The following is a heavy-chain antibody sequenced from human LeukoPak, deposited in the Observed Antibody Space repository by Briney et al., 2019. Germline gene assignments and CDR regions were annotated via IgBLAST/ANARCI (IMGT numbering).Heavy chain of an antibody. CDR1: GYTFTSYG. CDR3: ARHMNYYYCMDV. V-gene: IGHV1-18*01. Sequence: ASVKVSCKASGYTFTSYGISWARQAPGQGLEWMGWISAYNGNTNYAQKLQGRVTMTTDTSTSTAYMELRSLRSDDTAVYYCARHMNYYYCMDVWGKGTTVTVSS. D-gene: IGHD2-21*01. J-gene: IGHJ6*03. CDR2: ISAYNGNT.